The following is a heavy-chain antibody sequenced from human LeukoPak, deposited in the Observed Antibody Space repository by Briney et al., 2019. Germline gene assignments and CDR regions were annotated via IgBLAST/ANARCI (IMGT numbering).Heavy chain of an antibody. J-gene: IGHJ4*02. Sequence: SETLSLTCTVSGGSISSYYWSWIRQPPGKGLEWIGYIYYSGSTNYNPSLKSRVTISVDTSKNQFSLKLSSVTAADTAVYYCARDRALGPMSSPPFDYWGQGTLVTVSS. CDR2: IYYSGST. CDR1: GGSISSYY. CDR3: ARDRALGPMSSPPFDY. D-gene: IGHD3-22*01. V-gene: IGHV4-59*12.